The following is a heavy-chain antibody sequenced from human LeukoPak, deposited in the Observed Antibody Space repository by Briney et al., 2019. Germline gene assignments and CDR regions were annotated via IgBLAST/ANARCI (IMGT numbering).Heavy chain of an antibody. CDR1: GFTFEDYA. CDR2: ISGSGGST. CDR3: AKDRHAPGRYCSSTSCFPFDS. Sequence: PGGSLRLSCVAFGFTFEDYAIHWVRQAPGKGLEWVSGISGSGGSTYYADSVKGRFTISRDNTKNTLYLQMNSLRAEDTAVYYCAKDRHAPGRYCSSTSCFPFDSWGQGTLVTVSS. J-gene: IGHJ5*01. V-gene: IGHV3-23*01. D-gene: IGHD2-2*01.